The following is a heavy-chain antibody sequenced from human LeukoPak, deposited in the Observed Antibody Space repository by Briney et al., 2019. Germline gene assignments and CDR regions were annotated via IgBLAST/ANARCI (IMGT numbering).Heavy chain of an antibody. CDR2: INPSGGST. V-gene: IGHV1-46*01. CDR3: ARDLPMGSAAHYYYGMDV. Sequence: ASVKVSCKASGYTFTIYYMHWVRQAPVQGLEWMGLINPSGGSTSYAQKFQGRVTMARDTSTSTVYMELSSLRSEDTAVYYCARDLPMGSAAHYYYGMDVWGQGTTVTVSS. D-gene: IGHD2-2*01. J-gene: IGHJ6*02. CDR1: GYTFTIYY.